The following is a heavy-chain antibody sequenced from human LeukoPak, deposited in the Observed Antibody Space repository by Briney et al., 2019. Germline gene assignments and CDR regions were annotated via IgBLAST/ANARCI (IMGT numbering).Heavy chain of an antibody. J-gene: IGHJ4*02. Sequence: SETLSLTCGVYGGSFSGYYWSWIRQPPGKGLEWIGEINHSGSTNYNPSLKSRVTISVDTSKNQFSLKPSSVTAADTAVYYCASTSGSYFEYYFDYWGQGTLVTVSS. CDR3: ASTSGSYFEYYFDY. CDR2: INHSGST. CDR1: GGSFSGYY. D-gene: IGHD1-26*01. V-gene: IGHV4-34*01.